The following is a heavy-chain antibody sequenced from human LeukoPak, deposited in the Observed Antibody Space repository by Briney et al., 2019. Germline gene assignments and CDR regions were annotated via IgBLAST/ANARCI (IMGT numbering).Heavy chain of an antibody. J-gene: IGHJ4*02. CDR1: GYTFTSYA. D-gene: IGHD1-26*01. CDR3: ARDGVVGANDYFDY. Sequence: ASVKVSCKASGYTFTSYAMHWVRQASGQRLEWMGWINAGNGNTKYSQKFQGRVTITRDASVSTAYMELSSLRSEDTAVYYCARDGVVGANDYFDYWGQGTLVTVSS. V-gene: IGHV1-3*01. CDR2: INAGNGNT.